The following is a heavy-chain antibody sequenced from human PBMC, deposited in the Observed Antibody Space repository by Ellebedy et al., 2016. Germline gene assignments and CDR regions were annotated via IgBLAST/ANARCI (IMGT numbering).Heavy chain of an antibody. CDR1: GGSFSDFY. Sequence: SETLSLTXAVSGGSFSDFYWTWIRQPPGKGLEWIGDIYHSGITKYNPSLKSRVTFSLDTSKNQFSLKVAFVTAADTAVYYCARGHGQRRWSGRFDPWGQGALVTASS. V-gene: IGHV4-34*01. CDR3: ARGHGQRRWSGRFDP. D-gene: IGHD4-23*01. CDR2: IYHSGIT. J-gene: IGHJ5*02.